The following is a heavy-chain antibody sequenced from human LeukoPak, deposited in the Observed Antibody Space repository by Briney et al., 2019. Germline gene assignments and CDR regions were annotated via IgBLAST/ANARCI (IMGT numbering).Heavy chain of an antibody. D-gene: IGHD3-3*01. CDR2: ISAYNGNT. V-gene: IGHV1-18*01. CDR1: GYTFTSYG. J-gene: IGHJ5*02. Sequence: ASVKVSCKASGYTFTSYGISWVRQAPGQGLEWMGWISAYNGNTNYAQKLQGRVTMTTDTSTSTAYMELRSPRSDDTAVYYCARGFIITIFGVVTTQNWFDPWGQGTLVTVSS. CDR3: ARGFIITIFGVVTTQNWFDP.